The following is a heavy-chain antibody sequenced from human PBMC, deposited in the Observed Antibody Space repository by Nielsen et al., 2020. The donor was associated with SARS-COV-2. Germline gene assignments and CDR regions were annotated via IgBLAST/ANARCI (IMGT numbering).Heavy chain of an antibody. Sequence: SETLSLTCTVSGDSIGSSSNYWDWIRQPPGKGLEWIGTIYSSGRTYYTPSLKSRVTISMDTSKNEFSLNLRSVTAADTAVYYCARTYDLWSPLGGLGYWGQGTLVTVSS. V-gene: IGHV4-39*07. CDR2: IYSSGRT. D-gene: IGHD3-3*01. J-gene: IGHJ4*02. CDR3: ARTYDLWSPLGGLGY. CDR1: GDSIGSSSNY.